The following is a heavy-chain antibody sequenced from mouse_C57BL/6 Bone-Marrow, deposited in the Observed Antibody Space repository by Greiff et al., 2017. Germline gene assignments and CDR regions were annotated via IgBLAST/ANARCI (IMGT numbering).Heavy chain of an antibody. J-gene: IGHJ1*03. CDR1: GYTFTGYW. CDR3: ARRGDPIYYGPYWYFEV. V-gene: IGHV1-9*01. CDR2: ILPGSGST. Sequence: VQLQQSGAELMKPGASVKLSCKATGYTFTGYWIEWVKQRPGHGLEWIGEILPGSGSTNYNEKFKGKATFTADTSSNTAYMQLSSLTTEDSAIYYCARRGDPIYYGPYWYFEVWGTGTTVTVSS. D-gene: IGHD2-1*01.